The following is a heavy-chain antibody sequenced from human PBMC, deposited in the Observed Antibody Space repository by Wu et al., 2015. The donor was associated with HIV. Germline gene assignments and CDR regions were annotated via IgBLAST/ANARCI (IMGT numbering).Heavy chain of an antibody. J-gene: IGHJ4*02. CDR1: GYIFTAYY. CDR2: ISAYNGNT. Sequence: QVQLVQSGTEVKKPGASVKVSCKTSGYIFTAYYLHWVRQAPGQGLEWMGWISAYNGNTNYAQKLQGRVTMTTDTSTSTAYMELRSLRSDDTAVYYCARDPGIVGDDKGFDYWGQGTXVTVSS. CDR3: ARDPGIVGDDKGFDY. D-gene: IGHD1-26*01. V-gene: IGHV1-18*04.